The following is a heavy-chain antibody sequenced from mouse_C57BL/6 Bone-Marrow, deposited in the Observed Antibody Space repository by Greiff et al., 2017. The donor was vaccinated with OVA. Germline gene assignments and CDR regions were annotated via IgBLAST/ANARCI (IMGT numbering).Heavy chain of an antibody. CDR2: IYPGSGST. J-gene: IGHJ1*03. Sequence: VQLQQPGAELVKPGASVKMSCKASGYTFTSYWITWVKQRPGQGLEWIGDIYPGSGSTNYNEKFKSKATLTVDTSSSTDYMQLSSLTSEDSAVYYCARDYYGSSFSYWYFDVWGTGTTVTVSS. CDR3: ARDYYGSSFSYWYFDV. V-gene: IGHV1-55*01. D-gene: IGHD1-1*01. CDR1: GYTFTSYW.